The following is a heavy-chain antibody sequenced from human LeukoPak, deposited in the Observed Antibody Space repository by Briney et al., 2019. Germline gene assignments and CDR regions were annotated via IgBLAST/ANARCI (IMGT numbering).Heavy chain of an antibody. Sequence: PSETLSLTCTVSGYSISSGYYWGWIRQPPGKGLEWIGSIYHSGSTYYNPSLKSRVTISVDTSKNQFSLKLSSVTAADTAVYYCARGAYYDYVWGSYRYTSHFDYWGQGTLVTVSS. CDR3: ARGAYYDYVWGSYRYTSHFDY. D-gene: IGHD3-16*02. CDR1: GYSISSGYY. J-gene: IGHJ4*02. CDR2: IYHSGST. V-gene: IGHV4-38-2*02.